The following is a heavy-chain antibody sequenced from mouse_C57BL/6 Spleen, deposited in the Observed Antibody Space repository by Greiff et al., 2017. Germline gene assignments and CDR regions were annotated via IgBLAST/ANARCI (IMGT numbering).Heavy chain of an antibody. CDR3: ARGGYDYDVRRDYAMDY. Sequence: VQLQQSGAELVRPGTSVKMSCKASGYTFTNYWIGWAKQRPGHGLAWIGDIYPGGGYTNYNEKFKGKATLTADNSSSKAYMQVSRQTSEDSAIYYCARGGYDYDVRRDYAMDYWGQGTSVTVSS. D-gene: IGHD2-4*01. V-gene: IGHV1-63*01. CDR1: GYTFTNYW. CDR2: IYPGGGYT. J-gene: IGHJ4*01.